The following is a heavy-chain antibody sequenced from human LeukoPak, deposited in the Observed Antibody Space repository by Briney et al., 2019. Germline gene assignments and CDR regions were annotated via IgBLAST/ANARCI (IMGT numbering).Heavy chain of an antibody. V-gene: IGHV1-2*06. J-gene: IGHJ4*02. CDR1: GYTFTGYY. Sequence: ASVKVSCKASGYTFTGYYMHWVRQAPGQGLEWMGRINPNSGGTNYAQKFQGRVTMTRDTSISTAYMELSRQRSDDTAVYYCANWYCSSTSCYVDWGQGTLVTVSS. D-gene: IGHD2-2*01. CDR2: INPNSGGT. CDR3: ANWYCSSTSCYVD.